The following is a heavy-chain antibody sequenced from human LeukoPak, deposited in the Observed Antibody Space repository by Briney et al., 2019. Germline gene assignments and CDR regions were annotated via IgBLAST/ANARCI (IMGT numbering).Heavy chain of an antibody. J-gene: IGHJ3*02. Sequence: GGSLRLSCAASGFTFSSYWMHWVRQAPGKGLVWVSRINSDGSSTSYADSVKGRFTISRDNAKNTLYLQMNSLGAEDTAVYYCAREGPAADDAFDIWGQGTMVTVSS. CDR2: INSDGSST. D-gene: IGHD2-2*01. CDR3: AREGPAADDAFDI. V-gene: IGHV3-74*01. CDR1: GFTFSSYW.